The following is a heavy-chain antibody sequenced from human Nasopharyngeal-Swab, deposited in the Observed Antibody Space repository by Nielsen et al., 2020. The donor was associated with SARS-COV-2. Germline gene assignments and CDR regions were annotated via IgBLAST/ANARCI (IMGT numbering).Heavy chain of an antibody. Sequence: GESLKISCAASGFTFSSYWMHWVRQAPGKGLVWVSRINSDGRTTSYADSVKGRFTVPRDNAKNTLYLQMNSLRAEDTAVYYCARGYSGNYYYYGMDLWGQGTTVTVSS. CDR3: ARGYSGNYYYYGMDL. D-gene: IGHD1-26*01. CDR2: INSDGRTT. V-gene: IGHV3-74*01. J-gene: IGHJ6*02. CDR1: GFTFSSYW.